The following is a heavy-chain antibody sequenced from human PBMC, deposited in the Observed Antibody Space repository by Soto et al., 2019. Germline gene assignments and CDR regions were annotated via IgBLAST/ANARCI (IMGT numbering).Heavy chain of an antibody. Sequence: QVQLVQSGAEVKKPGSSVKVSCKASGGTFSSYAISWVRQSPGQGLEWMGGIIPIFGTANYAQKFQGRVTINADESTSTAYMELSSLRSEDTAVYYCARDEKYYYDSSGYSTDWFDPWGQGTLVTVSS. J-gene: IGHJ5*02. D-gene: IGHD3-22*01. CDR3: ARDEKYYYDSSGYSTDWFDP. CDR1: GGTFSSYA. CDR2: IIPIFGTA. V-gene: IGHV1-69*01.